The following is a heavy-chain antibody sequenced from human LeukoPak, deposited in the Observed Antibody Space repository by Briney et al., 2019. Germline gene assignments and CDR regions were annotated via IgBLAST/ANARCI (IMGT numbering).Heavy chain of an antibody. CDR3: SRVTYASGSYNFDY. V-gene: IGHV3-72*01. CDR2: IRKKANDYTT. D-gene: IGHD3-10*01. J-gene: IGHJ4*02. CDR1: GFTFSDHY. Sequence: GGSLRLSCAASGFTFSDHYMDWVRRAPGKGVEWVGRIRKKANDYTTEYAASVIGRFTISRDDSKNSLYLQMDGLKTEDTAVYFCSRVTYASGSYNFDYWGQGTLVTVSS.